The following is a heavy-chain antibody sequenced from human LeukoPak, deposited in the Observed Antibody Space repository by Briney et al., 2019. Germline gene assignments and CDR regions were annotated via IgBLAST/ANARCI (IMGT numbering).Heavy chain of an antibody. D-gene: IGHD6-13*01. CDR2: IYHSGST. CDR3: ARVSDEQQLAVDY. CDR1: GGSISSGGYS. J-gene: IGHJ4*02. V-gene: IGHV4-30-2*01. Sequence: PSETLSLTCAVSGGSISSGGYSWSWIRQPPGKGLEWIGYIYHSGSTYYNPSLKSRVTISVDRSKNQFSLKLSSVTAADTAVYYCARVSDEQQLAVDYWGQGTLVTVSS.